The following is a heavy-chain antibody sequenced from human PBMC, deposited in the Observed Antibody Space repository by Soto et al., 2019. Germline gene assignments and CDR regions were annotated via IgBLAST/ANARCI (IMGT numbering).Heavy chain of an antibody. Sequence: SLTCTVSGGSISSSSYYWGWIRQPPGKGLEWIGSIYYSGSTYYNPSLKSRVTISVDTSKNQFSLKLSSVTAADTAVYYCARLDIVVVPAADDLNWFDPWGQGTLVTVSS. CDR1: GGSISSSSYY. D-gene: IGHD2-2*03. V-gene: IGHV4-39*01. CDR3: ARLDIVVVPAADDLNWFDP. J-gene: IGHJ5*02. CDR2: IYYSGST.